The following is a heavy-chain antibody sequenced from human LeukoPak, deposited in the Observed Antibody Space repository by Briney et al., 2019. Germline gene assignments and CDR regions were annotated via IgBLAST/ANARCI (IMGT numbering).Heavy chain of an antibody. CDR3: AKQNINPSSWYYYYYMDV. V-gene: IGHV3-23*01. J-gene: IGHJ6*03. Sequence: GGSLRLSCAASGFTFSSYGMSWVRQAPGKGLEWVSAISGSGGSTYYADSVKGRFTISRDNSKNTLYLQMNSLRAEDTAVYYCAKQNINPSSWYYYYYMDVWGKGTTVTISS. D-gene: IGHD6-13*01. CDR1: GFTFSSYG. CDR2: ISGSGGST.